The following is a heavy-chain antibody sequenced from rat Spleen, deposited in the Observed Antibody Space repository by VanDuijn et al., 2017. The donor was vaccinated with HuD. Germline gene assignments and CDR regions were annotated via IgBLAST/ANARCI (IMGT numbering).Heavy chain of an antibody. J-gene: IGHJ2*01. CDR2: ISYGDSSGHSST. Sequence: EVQLVESGGGLVQPGRSLKLSCAASGFTFSDYGVAWVRQAPTKGLEWVATISYGDSSGHSSTYYRDSVKGRFTISRDNARNTLYLQMDSLRSEDTATYYCAKASSGYDCWGQGVMVTVSS. CDR1: GFTFSDYG. CDR3: AKASSGYDC. D-gene: IGHD4-3*01. V-gene: IGHV5-29*01.